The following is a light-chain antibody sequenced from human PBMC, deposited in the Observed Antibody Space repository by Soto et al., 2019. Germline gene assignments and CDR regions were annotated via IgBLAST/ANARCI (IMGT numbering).Light chain of an antibody. CDR2: AAS. V-gene: IGKV1-39*01. CDR3: QQYGSSPT. CDR1: QSISSY. Sequence: DIQMTQSPSSLSASVGDRVTITCRASQSISSYLNWYQQKPGKAPKLLIYAASSLQSGVPSRFSGSRSGTDFTLTISSLQPEDFVVYYCQQYGSSPTFGQGTKVDI. J-gene: IGKJ1*01.